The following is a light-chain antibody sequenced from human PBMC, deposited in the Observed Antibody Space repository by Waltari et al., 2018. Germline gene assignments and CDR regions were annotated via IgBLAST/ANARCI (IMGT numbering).Light chain of an antibody. CDR3: QQYNTFPWT. V-gene: IGKV1-5*03. CDR2: QAS. J-gene: IGKJ1*01. Sequence: DIQMTQSPSILSASVGDRVTITCRASQSISSWLAWYQQKPGKAPHLLIYQASALESGVPSRFSGSGSATDFTLTISSLQPDDFATYYCQQYNTFPWTFGQGTKVEIK. CDR1: QSISSW.